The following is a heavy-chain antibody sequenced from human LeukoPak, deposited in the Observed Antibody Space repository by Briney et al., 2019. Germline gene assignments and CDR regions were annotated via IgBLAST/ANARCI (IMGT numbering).Heavy chain of an antibody. V-gene: IGHV1-2*02. D-gene: IGHD6-13*01. CDR2: INPNSGGT. CDR3: ARESTAAAGLFNWFDP. Sequence: AAVKVSCKASGYTFTGYYMHWVRQAPGQGLEGMGWINPNSGGTNYAQKFQGRVTMTRDTSISTAYMELSRLRSDDTAVYYCARESTAAAGLFNWFDPWGQGTLVTVSS. CDR1: GYTFTGYY. J-gene: IGHJ5*02.